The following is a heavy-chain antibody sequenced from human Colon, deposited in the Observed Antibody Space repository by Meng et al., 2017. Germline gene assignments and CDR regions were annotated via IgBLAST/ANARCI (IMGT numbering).Heavy chain of an antibody. J-gene: IGHJ3*02. CDR3: AREADYYDSSGYYLGTFDI. CDR2: MYHSGST. CDR1: GDSISSGGFY. D-gene: IGHD3-22*01. V-gene: IGHV4-31*03. Sequence: LRLSCTVSGDSISSGGFYWSWIRQHPGKGLEWIAYMYHSGSTYYNPSLKSRVTISVDTSKNQFSLKLSSVTAADTAVYYCAREADYYDSSGYYLGTFDIWGQGTMVTVSS.